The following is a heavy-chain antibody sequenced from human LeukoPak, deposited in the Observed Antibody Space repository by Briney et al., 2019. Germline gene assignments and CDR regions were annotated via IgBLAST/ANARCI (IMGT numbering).Heavy chain of an antibody. V-gene: IGHV1-69*05. Sequence: SVKVSCKASGGTLSSYATSWVRQAPGQGLEWMGGIIPIFGTANYAQKFQGRVTITTDESTSTAYMELSSLRSEDTAVYYCAREDCSGGSCFFDYWGQGTLVTVSS. J-gene: IGHJ4*02. CDR3: AREDCSGGSCFFDY. CDR1: GGTLSSYA. D-gene: IGHD2-15*01. CDR2: IIPIFGTA.